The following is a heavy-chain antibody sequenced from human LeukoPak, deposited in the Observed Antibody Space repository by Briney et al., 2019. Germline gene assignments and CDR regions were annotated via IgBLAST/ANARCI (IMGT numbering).Heavy chain of an antibody. CDR2: IYYSGST. CDR3: ARDTGITMTLDY. D-gene: IGHD3-22*01. V-gene: IGHV4-31*03. CDR1: GGPISSGGYY. Sequence: SQTLSLTCTVSGGPISSGGYYWSWIRQHPGKGLEWIGYIYYSGSTYYNPSLKSRVTISVDTSKNQFSLKLSSVTAADTAVYYCARDTGITMTLDYWGQGTLVTVSS. J-gene: IGHJ4*02.